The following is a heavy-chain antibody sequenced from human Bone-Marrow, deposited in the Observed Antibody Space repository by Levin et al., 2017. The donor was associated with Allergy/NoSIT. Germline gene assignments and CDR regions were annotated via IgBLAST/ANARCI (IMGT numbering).Heavy chain of an antibody. CDR2: IWYDGSNK. Sequence: SGGSLRLSCAASGFTFSSYGMHWVRQAPGKGLEWVAVIWYDGSNKYYADSVKGRFTISRDNSKNTLYLQMNSLRAEDTAVYYCARDRSPRHCSSTSRNWFDPWGQGTLVTVSS. CDR3: ARDRSPRHCSSTSRNWFDP. D-gene: IGHD2-2*01. J-gene: IGHJ5*02. V-gene: IGHV3-33*01. CDR1: GFTFSSYG.